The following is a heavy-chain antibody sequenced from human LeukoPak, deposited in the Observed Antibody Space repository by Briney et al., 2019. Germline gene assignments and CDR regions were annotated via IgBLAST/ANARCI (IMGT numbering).Heavy chain of an antibody. D-gene: IGHD5-24*01. V-gene: IGHV3-13*01. Sequence: GRSLTLSCAASGFTLTNYAMHWVRQPAGEGLEWVSALGTAGDTFYPGSVKGRFTISRDNAKKSLFLQMNSLRVEDTAIYYCARQSTPHGNFDYWGQGTLVTVSS. CDR2: LGTAGDT. CDR1: GFTLTNYA. CDR3: ARQSTPHGNFDY. J-gene: IGHJ4*02.